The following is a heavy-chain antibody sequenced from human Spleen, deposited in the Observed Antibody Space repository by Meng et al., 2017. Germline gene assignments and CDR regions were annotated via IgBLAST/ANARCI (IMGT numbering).Heavy chain of an antibody. CDR1: GSTFSSYA. Sequence: SVKVSCKASGSTFSSYAIGWVRQAPGQGLDWMGGIIPIFGTANYAQTFQGRVTITEDESTRTAYMELSSLRSEDTAVYYCARAHLPNYYDSSGYLVDAFDIWGQGAMVTVSS. V-gene: IGHV1-69*13. CDR3: ARAHLPNYYDSSGYLVDAFDI. D-gene: IGHD3-22*01. J-gene: IGHJ3*02. CDR2: IIPIFGTA.